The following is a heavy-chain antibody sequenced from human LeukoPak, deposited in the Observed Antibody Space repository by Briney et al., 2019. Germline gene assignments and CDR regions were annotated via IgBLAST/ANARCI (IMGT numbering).Heavy chain of an antibody. CDR1: GGTFSSYA. J-gene: IGHJ4*02. CDR3: ARDYYDSSGYSLGFDY. Sequence: ASVKVSCKASGGTFSSYAISWVRQAPGQGLEWMGRIIPILGIANYAQKFQGRVTITADKSTSTAYMELSRLRSEDTAVYYCARDYYDSSGYSLGFDYWGQGTLVTVSS. CDR2: IIPILGIA. D-gene: IGHD3-22*01. V-gene: IGHV1-69*04.